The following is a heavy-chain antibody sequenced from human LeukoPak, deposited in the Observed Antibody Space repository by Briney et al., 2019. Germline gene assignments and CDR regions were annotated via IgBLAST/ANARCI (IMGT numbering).Heavy chain of an antibody. CDR1: GFTFSNYS. V-gene: IGHV3-74*03. Sequence: GGSLRLSCAASGFTFSNYSMNWVRQAPGKGLVWVSRINSDGYSITYADSVKGRFTISRDNAKNSLYLQMNSLRAEDTAVYYCARTRDGYNSYYFDYWGQGTLVTVSS. CDR3: ARTRDGYNSYYFDY. J-gene: IGHJ4*02. CDR2: INSDGYSI. D-gene: IGHD5-24*01.